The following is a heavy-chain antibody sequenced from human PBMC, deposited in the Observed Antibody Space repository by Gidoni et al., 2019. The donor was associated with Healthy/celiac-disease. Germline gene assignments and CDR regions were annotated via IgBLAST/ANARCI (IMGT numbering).Heavy chain of an antibody. J-gene: IGHJ4*02. CDR2: IWYDGSNK. D-gene: IGHD5-18*01. Sequence: QVQLLESGGGVFQPGRSLRLSCAAPGFTFSSYGMHWVRPAQGKGLEWVAVIWYDGSNKYYADSVKGRFTISRDNSKNTLYLQMNSLRAEDTAVYYCARDEDSYGKFDYWGQGTLVTVSS. CDR3: ARDEDSYGKFDY. CDR1: GFTFSSYG. V-gene: IGHV3-33*01.